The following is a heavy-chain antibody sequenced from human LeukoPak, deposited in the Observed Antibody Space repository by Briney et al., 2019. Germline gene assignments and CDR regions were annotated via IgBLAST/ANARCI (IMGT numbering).Heavy chain of an antibody. CDR3: ARDLTAGIAVAGTGAFDI. Sequence: GGSLRLSCAASGFTFDDYGMSWVRQAPGKGLEWVSGINWNGGSTGYADSVKGRFTISRDNAKNSLYLQMNSLRAEDTALYYCARDLTAGIAVAGTGAFDIWGQGTMVTVSS. CDR1: GFTFDDYG. V-gene: IGHV3-20*04. D-gene: IGHD6-19*01. J-gene: IGHJ3*02. CDR2: INWNGGST.